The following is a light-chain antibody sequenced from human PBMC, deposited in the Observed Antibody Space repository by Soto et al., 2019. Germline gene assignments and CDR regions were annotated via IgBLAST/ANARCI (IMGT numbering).Light chain of an antibody. CDR2: GNS. V-gene: IGLV1-40*01. J-gene: IGLJ3*02. CDR3: RSYDSSLSGAWV. CDR1: SSNIGAGYD. Sequence: QSVLTQPPSVSGAPGQRVTISCTGSSSNIGAGYDVHWYQQLPGTAPKLLIYGNSNRPSGVPDRFPGSKSGTSASLAITGLQAEDEADYYCRSYDSSLSGAWVFGAGTKLTVL.